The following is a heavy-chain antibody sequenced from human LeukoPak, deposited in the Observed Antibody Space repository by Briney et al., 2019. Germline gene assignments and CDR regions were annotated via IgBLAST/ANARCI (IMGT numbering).Heavy chain of an antibody. J-gene: IGHJ5*02. CDR3: ARHGSVRSPLGP. V-gene: IGHV4-4*09. CDR2: IYATGST. D-gene: IGHD3-10*01. CDR1: GGSISSYY. Sequence: SETLSLTCTVSGGSISSYYWSWIRQPPGNGLEWIGYIYATGSTNYNPSLKSRVTISVDTSKNQFSLNLRSVTAADTAVYYCARHGSVRSPLGPWGQGTLVTVSS.